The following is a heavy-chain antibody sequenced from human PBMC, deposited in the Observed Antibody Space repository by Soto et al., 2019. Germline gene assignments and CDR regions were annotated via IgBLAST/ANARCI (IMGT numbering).Heavy chain of an antibody. J-gene: IGHJ6*02. V-gene: IGHV4-31*03. CDR2: IYYSGST. D-gene: IGHD2-15*01. CDR3: ASLAFPYSPADYYYGMDV. Sequence: SETLSLTCTVSGGSISSGGYYWSWIRQHPGKGLEWIGYIYYSGSTYYNPSLKSRVTVSVDTSKNQFSLKLSSVTAADTAVYYCASLAFPYSPADYYYGMDVWAQGTTVPVSS. CDR1: GGSISSGGYY.